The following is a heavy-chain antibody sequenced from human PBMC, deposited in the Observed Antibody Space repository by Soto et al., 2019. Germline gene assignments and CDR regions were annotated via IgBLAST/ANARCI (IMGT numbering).Heavy chain of an antibody. CDR3: ARDFGDELRFLEWLVNWFDP. J-gene: IGHJ5*02. Sequence: VKVSCKASGYTFTGYYMHWVRQAPGQGLEWMGWINPNSGGTNYAQKFQGRVTMTRDTSISTAYMELSRLRSDDTAVYYCARDFGDELRFLEWLVNWFDPWGQGTLVTVSS. V-gene: IGHV1-2*02. CDR2: INPNSGGT. D-gene: IGHD3-3*01. CDR1: GYTFTGYY.